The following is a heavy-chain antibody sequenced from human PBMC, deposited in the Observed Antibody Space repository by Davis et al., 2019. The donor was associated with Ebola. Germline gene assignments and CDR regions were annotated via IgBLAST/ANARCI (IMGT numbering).Heavy chain of an antibody. CDR2: INPSGGST. Sequence: AASVKVSCKASGYTFTSYYMHWVRQAPGQGLEWMGIINPSGGSTSYAQKFQGRVTIAADESTSTAYMELSSLRSEDTAVYYCARGQSGYYHYYYYYGMDVWGKGTTVTVSS. D-gene: IGHD3-22*01. CDR3: ARGQSGYYHYYYYYGMDV. CDR1: GYTFTSYY. J-gene: IGHJ6*04. V-gene: IGHV1-46*01.